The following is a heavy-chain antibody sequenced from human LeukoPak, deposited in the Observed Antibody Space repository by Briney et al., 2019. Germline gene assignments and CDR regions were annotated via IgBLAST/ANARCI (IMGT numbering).Heavy chain of an antibody. V-gene: IGHV1-2*02. Sequence: ASVKVHCKASGYTFSGYEMQWVRQATGKGLEWMGWINPNSGGTDSAQKFQDRVTMARDTSIPTAYMELSRLISDDTAVYYCARSRDDAFDIWGQGTMVTVSS. J-gene: IGHJ3*02. CDR1: GYTFSGYE. CDR3: ARSRDDAFDI. CDR2: INPNSGGT.